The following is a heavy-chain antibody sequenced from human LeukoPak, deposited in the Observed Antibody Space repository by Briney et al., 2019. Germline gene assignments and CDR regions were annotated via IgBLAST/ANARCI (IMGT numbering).Heavy chain of an antibody. CDR3: ARDLLAAGTGSVSSWFDP. CDR1: GYTFIGYY. Sequence: ASVKVSCKASGYTFIGYYMHWVRQAPGQGLEWMGWINPNSGGTNYAQKFQGRVTMTRDTSISTAYMELSRLRSDDTAVYYCARDLLAAGTGSVSSWFDPWGQGTLVTASS. D-gene: IGHD6-13*01. CDR2: INPNSGGT. V-gene: IGHV1-2*02. J-gene: IGHJ5*02.